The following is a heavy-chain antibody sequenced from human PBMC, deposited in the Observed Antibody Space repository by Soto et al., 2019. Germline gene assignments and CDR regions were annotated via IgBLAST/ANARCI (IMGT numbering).Heavy chain of an antibody. D-gene: IGHD6-13*01. J-gene: IGHJ5*02. CDR1: GGSISSGGYY. CDR3: ARRLQLVRGGNWFDP. CDR2: IYYSGST. Sequence: SETLSLTCTVSGGSISSGGYYWSWIRHHPGKGLEWIGYIYYSGSTYYNPSLKSRVTISVDTSKNQFSLKLSSVTAADTAVYYCARRLQLVRGGNWFDPWGQGTLVTVSS. V-gene: IGHV4-31*03.